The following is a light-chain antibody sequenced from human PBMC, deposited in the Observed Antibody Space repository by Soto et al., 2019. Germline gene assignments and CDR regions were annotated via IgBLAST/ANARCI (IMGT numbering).Light chain of an antibody. CDR1: ESVSDNY. J-gene: IGKJ4*01. V-gene: IGKV3-20*01. CDR2: XXX. Sequence: EIVLTQSPGTLSLSPGERATLSCRASESVSDNYLAWYQQXSXXXXXXXXXXXXSRASAVPDRFSGSGSGADFTLTISRLEPEDFAVYYCQQYGSPPLTFGGGTKVDI. CDR3: QQYGSPPLT.